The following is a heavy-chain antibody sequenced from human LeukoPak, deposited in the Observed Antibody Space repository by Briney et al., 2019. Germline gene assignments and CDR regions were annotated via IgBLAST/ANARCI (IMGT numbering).Heavy chain of an antibody. V-gene: IGHV3-9*01. CDR3: ARETNGGTYYNAFDI. Sequence: GGSLRLSCAASGFTFDDYAMHWVRQAPGKGLEWVSGLNWNSGGIVYADSVKGRFTISRDNAKNSLYLQMNSLRAEDTAVYYCARETNGGTYYNAFDIWGQGTMVTVSS. D-gene: IGHD1-26*01. CDR1: GFTFDDYA. J-gene: IGHJ3*02. CDR2: LNWNSGGI.